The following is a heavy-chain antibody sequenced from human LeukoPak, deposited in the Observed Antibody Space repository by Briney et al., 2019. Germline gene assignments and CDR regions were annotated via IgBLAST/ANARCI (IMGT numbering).Heavy chain of an antibody. CDR3: ASVHGTLWLGASYWYFDL. D-gene: IGHD2-21*01. Sequence: PGGSLRLSCAASGFTFAYYWMAWVRQAPGRGLEWVSSISSSSSYIYYADSVKGRFTISRDNAKNSLYLQMNSLRAEDTAVYYCASVHGTLWLGASYWYFDLWGRGTLVTVSS. CDR1: GFTFAYYW. CDR2: ISSSSSYI. J-gene: IGHJ2*01. V-gene: IGHV3-21*01.